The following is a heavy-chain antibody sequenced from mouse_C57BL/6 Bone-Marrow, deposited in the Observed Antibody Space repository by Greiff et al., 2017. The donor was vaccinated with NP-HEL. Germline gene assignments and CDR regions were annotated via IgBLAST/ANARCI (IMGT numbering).Heavy chain of an antibody. D-gene: IGHD1-1*01. J-gene: IGHJ2*01. Sequence: VKVVESGAELVKPGASVKMSCKASGYTFTSYWITWVKQRPGQGLEWIGDIYPGSGSTNYNEKFKSKATLTVDTSSSTAYMQLSSLTSEDSAVYYCARAYYYVSTGHFDYWGQGTTLTVSS. CDR1: GYTFTSYW. V-gene: IGHV1-55*01. CDR3: ARAYYYVSTGHFDY. CDR2: IYPGSGST.